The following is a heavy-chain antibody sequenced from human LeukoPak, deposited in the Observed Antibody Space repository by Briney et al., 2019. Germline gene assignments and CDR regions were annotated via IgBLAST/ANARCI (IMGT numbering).Heavy chain of an antibody. J-gene: IGHJ4*02. CDR2: VNPDSGDT. D-gene: IGHD1-1*01. CDR1: GYTFTNYD. Sequence: ASVKVSCKTSGYTFTNYDINWVRQAAGQGHEWMGWVNPDSGDTGFATKFQARLTITTNTSARVACMEMSGLTSEDTAVYYCTRVWTYWGPGTLVGVSS. V-gene: IGHV1-8*01. CDR3: TRVWTY.